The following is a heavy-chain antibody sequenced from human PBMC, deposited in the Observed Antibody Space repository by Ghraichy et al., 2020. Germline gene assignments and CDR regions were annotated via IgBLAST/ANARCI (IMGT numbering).Heavy chain of an antibody. CDR1: GFTFSSYS. CDR3: ARDGCSGRTCSFYN. Sequence: GGSLRLSCAASGFTFSSYSMNWVRQAPGKGLEWVSYIGSGGSSIYYADSVKGRFTISRDNAKNSVYLDMNSLRAEDTALYYCARDGCSGRTCSFYNWGRGALVTVSS. CDR2: IGSGGSSI. D-gene: IGHD2-15*01. J-gene: IGHJ4*02. V-gene: IGHV3-48*04.